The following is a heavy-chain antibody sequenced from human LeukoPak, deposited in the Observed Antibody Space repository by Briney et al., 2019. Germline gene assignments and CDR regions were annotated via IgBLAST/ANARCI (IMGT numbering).Heavy chain of an antibody. CDR2: IYYSGST. V-gene: IGHV4-31*03. CDR1: GGSISSGGYY. CDR3: ARGDYYDSSGYYSP. J-gene: IGHJ5*02. Sequence: SQTLSLTCTVSGGSISSGGYYWSWIRQHPGKGLEWIGYIYYSGSTYYNPSLKSRVTISVDTSKNQYSLKLSPVTAADTAVYYCARGDYYDSSGYYSPWGQGTLVTVFS. D-gene: IGHD3-22*01.